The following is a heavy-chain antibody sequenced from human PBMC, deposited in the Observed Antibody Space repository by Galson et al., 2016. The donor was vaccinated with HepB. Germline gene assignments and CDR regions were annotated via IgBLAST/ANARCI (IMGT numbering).Heavy chain of an antibody. Sequence: SLRLSCAASGFAFSNYWMDWVRQAPGKGPVWVSHISTDGATANYADFVQGRFIISRDNAKSTLYLQVSSVRAEDTAVYYCVRGGRTFYGVDFWGRGATVTVSS. CDR1: GFAFSNYW. CDR2: ISTDGATA. CDR3: VRGGRTFYGVDF. D-gene: IGHD3-16*01. V-gene: IGHV3-74*01. J-gene: IGHJ6*01.